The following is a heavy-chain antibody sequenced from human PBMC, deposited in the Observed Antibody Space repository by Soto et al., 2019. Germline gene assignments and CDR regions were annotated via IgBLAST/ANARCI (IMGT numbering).Heavy chain of an antibody. J-gene: IGHJ5*02. D-gene: IGHD3-22*01. V-gene: IGHV4-61*01. Sequence: SETLSLTCSVSGGSVSSGNYYWNWIRQPPGKGLEWIGSIYFSGSTNYHPSLKSRVTISLDTSRNQFSLQLSSVTAADTAVYYCARMSVTMRNWFDPWGQGTLVTAPQ. CDR3: ARMSVTMRNWFDP. CDR1: GGSVSSGNYY. CDR2: IYFSGST.